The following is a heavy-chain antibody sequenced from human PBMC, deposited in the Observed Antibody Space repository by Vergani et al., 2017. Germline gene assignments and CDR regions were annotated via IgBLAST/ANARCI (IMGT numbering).Heavy chain of an antibody. Sequence: QVQLVESGGGVVQPGRSLRLSCAASGFTFRSYGMHWVRQAPGKGLEWVAVIWYDGSNKYYADSVKGRFTISRDNSKNTRYLHLNSLRAEETAVYYCARDYRAGGTIDYWGQGTLVTVSS. V-gene: IGHV3-33*01. D-gene: IGHD6-13*01. CDR2: IWYDGSNK. J-gene: IGHJ4*02. CDR1: GFTFRSYG. CDR3: ARDYRAGGTIDY.